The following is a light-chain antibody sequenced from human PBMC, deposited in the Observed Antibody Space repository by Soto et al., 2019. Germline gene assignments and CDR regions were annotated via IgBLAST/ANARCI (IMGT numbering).Light chain of an antibody. CDR3: QQYNNWPPAT. CDR1: ENVRTF. Sequence: VLTQSPATLSLSPGERATLSCRASENVRTFVDWYQQKPGQAPRLLIYGASNRATDIPARFSGSGSGTDFTLTISRLEPEDFAVFYCQQYNNWPPATFGQGTKVDI. CDR2: GAS. V-gene: IGKV3-11*01. J-gene: IGKJ1*01.